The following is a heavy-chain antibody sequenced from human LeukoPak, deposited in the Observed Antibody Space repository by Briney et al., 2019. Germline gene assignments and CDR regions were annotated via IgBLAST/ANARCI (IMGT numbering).Heavy chain of an antibody. CDR2: IIPIFGTA. J-gene: IGHJ6*02. V-gene: IGHV1-69*01. CDR3: ARAHITIFGVVDYGMDV. CDR1: GGTFISYA. D-gene: IGHD3-3*01. Sequence: SVKVSCKASGGTFISYAISWVRQAPGQGLEWMGGIIPIFGTANYAQKFQGRVTITADESTSTAYMELSSLRSEDTAVYYCARAHITIFGVVDYGMDVWGQGTTVTVSS.